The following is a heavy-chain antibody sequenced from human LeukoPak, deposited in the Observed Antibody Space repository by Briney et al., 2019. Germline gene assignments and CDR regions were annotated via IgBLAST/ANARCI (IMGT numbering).Heavy chain of an antibody. CDR1: GGSFSGYY. V-gene: IGHV4-34*01. J-gene: IGHJ4*02. CDR2: INHSGST. Sequence: PSETLSLTCAVYGGSFSGYYWSWIRQPPGKGLEWIGEINHSGSTNYNPSLKSRVTISVDTSKNQFSLKLSSVTVADTAVYYCARGRDGYNHWGQGTLVTVSS. CDR3: ARGRDGYNH. D-gene: IGHD5-12*01.